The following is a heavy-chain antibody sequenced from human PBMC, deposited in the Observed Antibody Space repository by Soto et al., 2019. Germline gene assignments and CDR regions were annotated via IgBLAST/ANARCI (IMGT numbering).Heavy chain of an antibody. CDR2: INSDGSTT. V-gene: IGHV3-74*01. D-gene: IGHD5-12*01. Sequence: SGGSLRLSCAASGFTFSSYWMHWVRQAPGKGLVWVSRINSDGSTTSYADAVRGRFTISRDNAKNTLYLQMNSLRAEDTAVYYCARRGYNYPFFDYWGQGTLVTVSS. CDR3: ARRGYNYPFFDY. CDR1: GFTFSSYW. J-gene: IGHJ4*02.